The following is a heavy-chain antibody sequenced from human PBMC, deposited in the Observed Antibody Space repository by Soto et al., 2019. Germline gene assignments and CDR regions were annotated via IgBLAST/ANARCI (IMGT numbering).Heavy chain of an antibody. CDR2: ISAYNGNT. CDR3: ARDADGAWMYPIATYYYYYYMDV. D-gene: IGHD6-13*01. V-gene: IGHV1-18*01. Sequence: QVQLVQSGAEVKKPGASVKVSCKASGYTFTSYGISWVRQAPGQGLEWMGWISAYNGNTNYAQKLQGRVTMTTDTSTSSAYMERRSLRSDDTAVYYCARDADGAWMYPIATYYYYYYMDVWGKGTTVTVSS. J-gene: IGHJ6*03. CDR1: GYTFTSYG.